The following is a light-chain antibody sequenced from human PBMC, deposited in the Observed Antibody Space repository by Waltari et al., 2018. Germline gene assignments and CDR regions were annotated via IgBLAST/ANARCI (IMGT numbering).Light chain of an antibody. CDR2: GAS. CDR3: QQYNYWPPLT. Sequence: EILMTQSQATLSVSPGESAPRSCRASQSVNSNLAWYPQKPGQAPRLLISGASTRATGIPARFSGTGSGTEFTLTITSLQSEDFATYYCQQYNYWPPLTFGGGTKVEI. V-gene: IGKV3-15*01. CDR1: QSVNSN. J-gene: IGKJ4*01.